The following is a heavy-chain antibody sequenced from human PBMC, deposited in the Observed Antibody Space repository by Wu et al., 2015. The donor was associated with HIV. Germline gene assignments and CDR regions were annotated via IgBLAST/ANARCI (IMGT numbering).Heavy chain of an antibody. J-gene: IGHJ1*01. CDR1: GYTFASYG. CDR3: ARVGVLLTSAHLLEYFQH. CDR2: ISAYNGNT. D-gene: IGHD1-26*01. V-gene: IGHV1-18*01. Sequence: QVQLVQSGAEVKKPGASVKVSCKASGYTFASYGISYVRQAPGQGLEWMGWISAYNGNTNYAQKLQGRVTMTTDTSTSTAYMELRSLRSDDTAVYYCARVGVLLTSAHLLEYFQHWGQGTRVVVSS.